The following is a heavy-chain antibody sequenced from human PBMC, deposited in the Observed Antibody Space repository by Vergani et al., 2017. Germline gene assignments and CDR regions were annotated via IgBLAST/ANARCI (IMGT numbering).Heavy chain of an antibody. V-gene: IGHV3-30*02. Sequence: QVQLVESGGGVVQPGGSLRLSCAASGFTFSNNDMQWVRQAPGKGLEWVALTRYDGSNKSYADSVKGRFTISRDNSKKMLYLQMNSLRTEDTAVYYCAKRGDYGDYLGYWGQGNLVIVSS. CDR2: TRYDGSNK. J-gene: IGHJ4*02. CDR3: AKRGDYGDYLGY. CDR1: GFTFSNND. D-gene: IGHD4-17*01.